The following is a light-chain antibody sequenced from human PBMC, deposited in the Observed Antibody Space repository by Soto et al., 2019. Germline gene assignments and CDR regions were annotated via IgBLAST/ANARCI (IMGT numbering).Light chain of an antibody. V-gene: IGKV3-15*01. Sequence: EIVMTQSPATLSVSPGERATLSCRASQSFSSSYLAWYQQKPGQAPRLLIYGASSRATGIPARFSGSGSGTEFTLTISSLQSEDFAVYYCQQYNNWPWTFGRGTKVDI. CDR2: GAS. CDR3: QQYNNWPWT. CDR1: QSFSSSY. J-gene: IGKJ1*01.